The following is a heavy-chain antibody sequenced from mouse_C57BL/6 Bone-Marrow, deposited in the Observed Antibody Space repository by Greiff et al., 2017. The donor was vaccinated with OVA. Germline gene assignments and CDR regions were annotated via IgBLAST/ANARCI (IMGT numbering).Heavy chain of an antibody. Sequence: QVQLKQPGAELVMPGASVKLSCKASGYTFTSYWMHWVKQRPGQGLEWIGEIDPSDSYTNYNQKFKGKSTLTVDKSSRTAYMQLSSLTSEYSAVYYCARGGATCYFGVCGTGTTVTVSS. CDR2: IDPSDSYT. CDR3: ARGGATCYFGV. J-gene: IGHJ1*03. V-gene: IGHV1-69*01. CDR1: GYTFTSYW. D-gene: IGHD4-1*02.